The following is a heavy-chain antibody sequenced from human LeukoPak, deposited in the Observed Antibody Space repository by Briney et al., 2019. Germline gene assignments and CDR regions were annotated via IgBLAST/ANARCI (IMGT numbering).Heavy chain of an antibody. Sequence: PGGSLRLSCAASGFTFSSYGMHWVRQAPGKGLEWVAVIWYDGSNKYYADSVKGRFTISRDNSKNTLYLQMNSLRAEDTAVYYCATEQLGSSPNFDYWGQGTLVTVSS. D-gene: IGHD6-6*01. J-gene: IGHJ4*02. CDR3: ATEQLGSSPNFDY. CDR1: GFTFSSYG. CDR2: IWYDGSNK. V-gene: IGHV3-33*01.